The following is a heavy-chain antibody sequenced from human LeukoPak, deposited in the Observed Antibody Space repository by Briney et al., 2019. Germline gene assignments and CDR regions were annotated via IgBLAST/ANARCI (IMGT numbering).Heavy chain of an antibody. CDR1: GGSISSSSYY. D-gene: IGHD5-18*01. Sequence: SETLSLTCTVAGGSISSSSYYWGWIRQPPGKGLEWIGSIYYSGSTYYNPSLKSRVTISVDTSKNQFSLKLSSVTAADTAVYYCAREAIQLWSYSLYYFDYWGQGTLVTVSS. CDR3: AREAIQLWSYSLYYFDY. V-gene: IGHV4-39*07. CDR2: IYYSGST. J-gene: IGHJ4*02.